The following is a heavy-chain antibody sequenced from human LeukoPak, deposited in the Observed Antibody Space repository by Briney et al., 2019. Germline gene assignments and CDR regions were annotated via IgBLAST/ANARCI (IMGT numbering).Heavy chain of an antibody. CDR2: IYYSGST. J-gene: IGHJ6*02. Sequence: PSETLSLTCTVSGGSISSYYWSWIRQPPGKGLEWIGYIYYSGSTNYNPSLKSRVTISVDTSKNQFSLKLSSVTAADTAVYYCARDNPPYYDILTGFNYYYGMDVWGQGTTVTVSS. V-gene: IGHV4-59*01. CDR3: ARDNPPYYDILTGFNYYYGMDV. D-gene: IGHD3-9*01. CDR1: GGSISSYY.